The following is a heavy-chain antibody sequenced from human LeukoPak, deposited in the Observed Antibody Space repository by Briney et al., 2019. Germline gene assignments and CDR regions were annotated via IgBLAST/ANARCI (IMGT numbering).Heavy chain of an antibody. CDR2: ISSDGNNK. CDR3: AKDKVAATPHYYYGMDV. V-gene: IGHV3-30-3*01. J-gene: IGHJ6*02. CDR1: GFTFSSYA. Sequence: GGSLRLSCAASGFTFSSYAVHWVRQAPGKGLEWVAVISSDGNNKYADSVKGRFTISRDNSKNTLFLQMNSLRAEDTAVYYCAKDKVAATPHYYYGMDVWGQGTTVTVSS. D-gene: IGHD2-15*01.